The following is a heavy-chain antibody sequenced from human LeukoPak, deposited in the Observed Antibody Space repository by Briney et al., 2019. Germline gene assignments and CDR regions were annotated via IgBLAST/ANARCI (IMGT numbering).Heavy chain of an antibody. CDR2: IYYSGNT. V-gene: IGHV4-39*07. CDR1: GGSIISSSYY. D-gene: IGHD3-22*01. Sequence: PSETLSLTCTVSGGSIISSSYYWGWIRQPPGKGLEWIGSIYYSGNTDYNPSLKSRVTISVETSKNQFSLKLSSVTAADTAVYYCARDRFDDSSGYYYHSYYYMDVWGKGTTVTVSS. J-gene: IGHJ6*03. CDR3: ARDRFDDSSGYYYHSYYYMDV.